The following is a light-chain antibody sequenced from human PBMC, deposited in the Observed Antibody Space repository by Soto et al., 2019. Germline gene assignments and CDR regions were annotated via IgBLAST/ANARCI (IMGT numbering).Light chain of an antibody. Sequence: DIQMTQSPSSLSASVGDRVPITCRASQDVSNYLAWYQQKPGKVPKLLIYAASTLQSGVPSRFSGSGSGADFTLTISSLQPEDVATYYCQNYNGAPWTFGQGTKVEIE. CDR3: QNYNGAPWT. J-gene: IGKJ1*01. CDR1: QDVSNY. V-gene: IGKV1-27*01. CDR2: AAS.